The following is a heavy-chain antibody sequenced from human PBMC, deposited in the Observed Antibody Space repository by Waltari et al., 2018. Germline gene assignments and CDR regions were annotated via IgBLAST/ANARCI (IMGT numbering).Heavy chain of an antibody. CDR3: ATDRHSGSKRRRIDAFDI. CDR2: VDPEDGET. Sequence: EVQLVQSGDEVKKPGATVKISCQVSGYTFHDYSLHWVQQAPGKGLEWMGLVDPEDGETIYAEKFQCRVTITADTSTDTAYMELSSLRSEDTAVYYCATDRHSGSKRRRIDAFDIWGQGTMVTVSS. J-gene: IGHJ3*02. V-gene: IGHV1-69-2*01. CDR1: GYTFHDYS. D-gene: IGHD1-26*01.